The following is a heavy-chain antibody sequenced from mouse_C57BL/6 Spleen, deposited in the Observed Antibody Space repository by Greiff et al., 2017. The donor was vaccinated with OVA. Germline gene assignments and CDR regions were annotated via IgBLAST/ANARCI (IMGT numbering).Heavy chain of an antibody. V-gene: IGHV1-64*01. CDR3: ARSYDGNPWFDY. CDR2: IHPNSGST. D-gene: IGHD2-1*01. Sequence: VQLQQPGAELVKPGASVKLSCKASGYTFTSYWMHWVKQRPGQGLEWIGMIHPNSGSTNYNEKFTSKATLTVDTSSSTAYMQLSSLTSEDAAVYYGARSYDGNPWFDYWGQGTLVTVSA. CDR1: GYTFTSYW. J-gene: IGHJ3*01.